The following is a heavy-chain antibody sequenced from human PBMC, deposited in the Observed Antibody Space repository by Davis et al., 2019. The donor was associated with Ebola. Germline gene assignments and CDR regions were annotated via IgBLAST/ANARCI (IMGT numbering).Heavy chain of an antibody. CDR2: ISSSSSTI. Sequence: PGGSLRLSCAASGFTFSSYSMNWVRQAPGKGLEWVSYISSSSSTIYYADSVKGRFTISRDNAYNSVYLQMNSLRDEDTAVYYCARARGPGYFDYWGQGTLVTVSS. CDR1: GFTFSSYS. CDR3: ARARGPGYFDY. V-gene: IGHV3-48*02. D-gene: IGHD3-10*01. J-gene: IGHJ4*02.